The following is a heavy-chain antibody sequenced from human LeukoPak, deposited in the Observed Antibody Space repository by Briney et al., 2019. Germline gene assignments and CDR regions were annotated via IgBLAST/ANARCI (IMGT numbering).Heavy chain of an antibody. CDR3: AKAASSSWPSYYYGMDV. J-gene: IGHJ6*02. CDR1: GFTFSNYN. Sequence: GGSLRLSCAASGFTFSNYNMNWVRQAPGKGLEWVSHISTSSDTTYCADSVKGRFTISRDNAKNSLYLQMNSLRVDDTAVYYCAKAASSSWPSYYYGMDVWGQGTTVTVSS. D-gene: IGHD6-13*01. CDR2: ISTSSDTT. V-gene: IGHV3-48*01.